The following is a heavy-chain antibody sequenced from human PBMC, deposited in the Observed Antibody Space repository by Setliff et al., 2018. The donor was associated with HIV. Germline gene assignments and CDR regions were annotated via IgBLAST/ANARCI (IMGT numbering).Heavy chain of an antibody. J-gene: IGHJ4*02. V-gene: IGHV4-59*01. Sequence: ETLSLTCTVSGDSISSYYWTWIRQPPGKGLEWIGYVYYSGSSNYNPSLQSRVTIAVDTSKNQFFLILSSVTAADTAMYYCARSYGYNVDYWGQGKLVTVSS. D-gene: IGHD3-16*01. CDR2: VYYSGSS. CDR3: ARSYGYNVDY. CDR1: GDSISSYY.